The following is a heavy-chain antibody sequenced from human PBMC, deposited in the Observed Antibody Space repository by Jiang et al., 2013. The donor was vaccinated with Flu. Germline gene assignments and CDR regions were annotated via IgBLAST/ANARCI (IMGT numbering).Heavy chain of an antibody. D-gene: IGHD2-21*02. CDR1: GDSVSSNSAA. CDR3: ARQGRYCGGDCQWISIPLHHSWFDP. CDR2: TYYRSKWYN. Sequence: SQTLSLTCAISGDSVSSNSAAWNWIRQSPSRGLEWLGRTYYRSKWYNDYVVSVKSRITINPDTSKNQFSLQLNSVTPEDTAVYYCARQGRYCGGDCQWISIPLHHSWFDPWGQGTLVTVSS. V-gene: IGHV6-1*01. J-gene: IGHJ5*02.